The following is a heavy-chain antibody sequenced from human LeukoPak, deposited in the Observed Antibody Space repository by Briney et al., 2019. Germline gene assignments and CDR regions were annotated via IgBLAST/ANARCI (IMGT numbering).Heavy chain of an antibody. CDR2: IWYDGSNK. Sequence: GGSLRLSCATSGFTFSNYAMSWVRQAPGKGLEWVAVIWYDGSNKYYADSVEGRFTITRDNSKNTLYLQMNNLRTEDTAVYYCARVIGTTGFDYWGQGTLVTVSS. CDR1: GFTFSNYA. CDR3: ARVIGTTGFDY. J-gene: IGHJ4*02. D-gene: IGHD1-20*01. V-gene: IGHV3-33*08.